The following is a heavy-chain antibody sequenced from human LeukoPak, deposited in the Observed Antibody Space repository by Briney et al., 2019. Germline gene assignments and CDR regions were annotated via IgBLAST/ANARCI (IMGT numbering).Heavy chain of an antibody. D-gene: IGHD3-10*01. Sequence: ASVKVSCKASGYIFTGYYMHWVRQAPGQGLEWMGWINPKSGGTNYAQKFQGRVTMTRDTSISTAYMELSRLRSDDTAVYFCARVIGLGELSLGYWGQGTLVTVSS. CDR3: ARVIGLGELSLGY. CDR1: GYIFTGYY. J-gene: IGHJ4*02. V-gene: IGHV1-2*02. CDR2: INPKSGGT.